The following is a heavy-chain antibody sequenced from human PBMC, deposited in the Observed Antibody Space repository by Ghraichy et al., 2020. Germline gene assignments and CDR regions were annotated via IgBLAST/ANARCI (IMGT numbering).Heavy chain of an antibody. J-gene: IGHJ5*02. CDR2: ISTDGSRT. CDR3: ARDPYCSSTNCYTGSWFDP. V-gene: IGHV3-74*01. D-gene: IGHD2-2*02. Sequence: GGSLRLSCAASGFTFSSYWMHWVRQAPGKGLVWVSSISTDGSRTSYADSVKGRFTISRDNAKNTLYLQMNSLRAEDTAVYYCARDPYCSSTNCYTGSWFDPWALGTLVTVSS. CDR1: GFTFSSYW.